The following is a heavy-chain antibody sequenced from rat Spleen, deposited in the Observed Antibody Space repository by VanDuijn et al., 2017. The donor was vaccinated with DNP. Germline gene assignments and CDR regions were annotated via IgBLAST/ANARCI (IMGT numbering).Heavy chain of an antibody. CDR1: GFTFNNYW. CDR2: IIYDGSRT. D-gene: IGHD1-5*01. Sequence: EVQLVESGGGLVQPGRSLKLSCAASGFTFNNYWMTWVRQAPKKGLEWVATIIYDGSRTYYRDSVKGRFTISRDNVKATLYLQMASLTSEDTATYFCSRRGYRYNYDYALDVWGQGTSVTVSS. J-gene: IGHJ4*01. CDR3: SRRGYRYNYDYALDV. V-gene: IGHV5S10*01.